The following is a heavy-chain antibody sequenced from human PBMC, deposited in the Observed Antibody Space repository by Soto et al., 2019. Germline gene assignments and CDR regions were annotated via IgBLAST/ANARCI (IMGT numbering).Heavy chain of an antibody. CDR1: GFTFSDSY. CDR2: ISSSDSII. J-gene: IGHJ4*02. D-gene: IGHD3-22*01. CDR3: ARDLGYYDSSGYFDY. Sequence: GGSLILSCAASGFTFSDSYMSWIRQAPGKGLEWVSYISSSDSIIYYSDSVKGRFIISRDNAKNSLYLQMNSLRAEDTAVYYCARDLGYYDSSGYFDYWGQGTLVTVSS. V-gene: IGHV3-11*01.